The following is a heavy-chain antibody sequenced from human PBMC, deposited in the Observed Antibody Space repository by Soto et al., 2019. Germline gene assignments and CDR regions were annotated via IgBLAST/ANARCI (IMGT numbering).Heavy chain of an antibody. V-gene: IGHV4-30-4*01. CDR2: IYYSGST. CDR1: GGSISSGDYY. D-gene: IGHD6-19*01. Sequence: QVPLQESGPGLVKPSQTLSLTCTVSGGSISSGDYYWSWIRQPPGKGLEWIGYIYYSGSTYYNPSLKSRVTISVDTSKNQFSLNLSSVTAADTAVYYCARERPDGCKLDPWGQGTLVTVSS. CDR3: ARERPDGCKLDP. J-gene: IGHJ5*02.